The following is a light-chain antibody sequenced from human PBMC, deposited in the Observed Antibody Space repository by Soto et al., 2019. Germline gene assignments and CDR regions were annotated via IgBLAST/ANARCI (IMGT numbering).Light chain of an antibody. CDR1: TSDVGGYNY. J-gene: IGLJ2*01. CDR3: SSYVASNTLA. CDR2: DVS. V-gene: IGLV2-8*01. Sequence: QAVVTQPPSASGSPGQSVAISCTGTTSDVGGYNYVSWYQQHPGKAPKLIIYDVSKRPSGVPDRFSGSKSGNTASLTVSGLQGEDEADYYCSSYVASNTLAFGGGTKVTVL.